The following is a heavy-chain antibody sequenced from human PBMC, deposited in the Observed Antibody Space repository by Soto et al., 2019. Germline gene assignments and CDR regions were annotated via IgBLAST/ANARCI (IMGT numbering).Heavy chain of an antibody. V-gene: IGHV3-9*01. CDR1: GFTFDDYA. CDR2: ISWNSGSI. J-gene: IGHJ4*02. D-gene: IGHD5-12*01. CDR3: AKDPSRGGYNSD. Sequence: EVQLVESGGGLVQPGRSLRLSCAASGFTFDDYAMHWVRQAPGKGLEWVSGISWNSGSIGYADSVKGRFTISRDNAKNALYLQMNSLRAEDTALYYCAKDPSRGGYNSDWGQGTLVTVSS.